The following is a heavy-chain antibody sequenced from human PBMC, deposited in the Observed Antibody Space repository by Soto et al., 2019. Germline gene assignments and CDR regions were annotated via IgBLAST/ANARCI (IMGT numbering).Heavy chain of an antibody. CDR2: IIPIFGTA. D-gene: IGHD2-15*01. V-gene: IGHV1-69*01. Sequence: QVQLVQSGAEVKKPGSSVKVSCKASGGTFSSYAISWVRQAPGQGLEWMGGIIPIFGTANYAQKFQGRVTITADESTSTAYMERSSLRSEDTAVYYCARVVSGGSYYYYYGMDVWGQGTTVTVSS. CDR1: GGTFSSYA. J-gene: IGHJ6*02. CDR3: ARVVSGGSYYYYYGMDV.